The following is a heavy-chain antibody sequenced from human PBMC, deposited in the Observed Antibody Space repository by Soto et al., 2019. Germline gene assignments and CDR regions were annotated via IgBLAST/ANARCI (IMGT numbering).Heavy chain of an antibody. CDR3: ARGGIDCSGGSCYSAPGLAYYGMDV. CDR2: IIPIFGTA. CDR1: GGTFSSYA. Sequence: SVKVSCKASGGTFSSYAISWVRQAPGQGLEWMGGIIPIFGTANYAQKFQGRVTITADESTSTAYMELSSLRSEDTAVYYCARGGIDCSGGSCYSAPGLAYYGMDVWGQGTTVTV. D-gene: IGHD2-15*01. V-gene: IGHV1-69*13. J-gene: IGHJ6*02.